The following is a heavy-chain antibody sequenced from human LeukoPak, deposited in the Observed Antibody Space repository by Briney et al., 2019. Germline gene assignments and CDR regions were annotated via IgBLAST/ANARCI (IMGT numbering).Heavy chain of an antibody. CDR1: GGSFSGYY. D-gene: IGHD3-9*01. J-gene: IGHJ3*02. CDR2: INHSGST. V-gene: IGHV4-34*01. CDR3: ARGLMYYDILTGCTSADAFDI. Sequence: SETLSLTCAVYGGSFSGYYWSWIRQPPGKGLEWIGEINHSGSTNYNPSLKSRVTISVDTSKNQFSLKLSSVTAADTAVYYCARGLMYYDILTGCTSADAFDIWGQGTMVTVSS.